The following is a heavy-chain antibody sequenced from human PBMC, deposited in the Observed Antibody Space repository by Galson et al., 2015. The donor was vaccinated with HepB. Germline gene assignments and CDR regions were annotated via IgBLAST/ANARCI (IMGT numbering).Heavy chain of an antibody. D-gene: IGHD2-8*01. Sequence: SVKVSCKVSGYSLTESSMHWVRQVPGKGLEWMGTFDPEDGATVYAQNFQGRVAMTEDTSTDTAYMELSSLRSEDTAVYYCAKGGSFDDNGYLRPHYYYYMDVWGKGTTVTVSS. CDR1: GYSLTESS. V-gene: IGHV1-24*01. CDR3: AKGGSFDDNGYLRPHYYYYMDV. CDR2: FDPEDGAT. J-gene: IGHJ6*03.